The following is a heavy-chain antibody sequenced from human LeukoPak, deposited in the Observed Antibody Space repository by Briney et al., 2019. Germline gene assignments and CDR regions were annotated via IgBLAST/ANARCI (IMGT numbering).Heavy chain of an antibody. CDR3: ASAGGGYYHFDY. J-gene: IGHJ4*02. V-gene: IGHV4-61*08. Sequence: SETLSLTCTVSGGSISSGDYYWSWIRQPPGKGLEWIGYIYYSGSTNYNPSLKSRVTISVDTSKNQFSLKLSSVTAADTAVYYCASAGGGYYHFDYWGQGTLVTVSS. D-gene: IGHD3-22*01. CDR1: GGSISSGDYY. CDR2: IYYSGST.